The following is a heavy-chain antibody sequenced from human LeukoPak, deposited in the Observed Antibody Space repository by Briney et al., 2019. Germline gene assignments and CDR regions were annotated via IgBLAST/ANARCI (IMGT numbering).Heavy chain of an antibody. V-gene: IGHV1-18*01. CDR1: GYTLITYD. CDR2: ISAYKGNT. J-gene: IGHJ4*02. D-gene: IGHD1-26*01. Sequence: GSVKVSCKASGYTLITYDINWVRQAPGQGREWMGWISAYKGNTHYVQKLQGRTTMTTDTPTSTTYMELRSLRSDYTAVYYCAREGGSYWRGFDYGGQGTLVTVSS. CDR3: AREGGSYWRGFDY.